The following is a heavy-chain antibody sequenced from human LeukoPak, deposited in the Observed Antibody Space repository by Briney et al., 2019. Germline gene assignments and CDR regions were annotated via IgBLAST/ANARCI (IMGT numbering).Heavy chain of an antibody. CDR2: ISYDGSNK. D-gene: IGHD2-15*01. J-gene: IGHJ4*02. Sequence: AGGSLRLSCATSGFPFNYYGVHWVRQAPGKGLEWVAVISYDGSNKYYADSVKGRFTISRDNSKNTLYLQMNSLRAEDTAVYYCARGLPTNVVAAPFDYWGQGTLVTVSS. CDR3: ARGLPTNVVAAPFDY. V-gene: IGHV3-30*19. CDR1: GFPFNYYG.